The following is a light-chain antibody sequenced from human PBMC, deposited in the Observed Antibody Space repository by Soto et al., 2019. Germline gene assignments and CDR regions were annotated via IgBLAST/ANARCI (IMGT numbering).Light chain of an antibody. CDR3: QQCRNWPLT. Sequence: EIVMMQSPATLSVSPGEGATLSCKASQNVYNNLARYQQRPGQPPRLLIYDASTRSTGISARFSGSGYGTEFNLTISSLQSEDFAVDFGQQCRNWPLTFGGGTKVEIK. CDR1: QNVYNN. CDR2: DAS. J-gene: IGKJ4*01. V-gene: IGKV3-15*01.